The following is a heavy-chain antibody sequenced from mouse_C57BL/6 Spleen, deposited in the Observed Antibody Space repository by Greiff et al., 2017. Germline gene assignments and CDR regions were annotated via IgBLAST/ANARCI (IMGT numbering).Heavy chain of an antibody. CDR2: IDPANGNT. CDR3: TSYYGSSSDY. V-gene: IGHV14-3*01. J-gene: IGHJ2*01. Sequence: EVQLQQSVAELVRPGASVKLSCTASGFNFKNTYMHWVKQRPEQGLEWIGRIDPANGNTKYAPKFQGKATITADTYSTTAYLQLSSLTSEDTAIYYCTSYYGSSSDYWGQGTTLTVSS. CDR1: GFNFKNTY. D-gene: IGHD1-1*01.